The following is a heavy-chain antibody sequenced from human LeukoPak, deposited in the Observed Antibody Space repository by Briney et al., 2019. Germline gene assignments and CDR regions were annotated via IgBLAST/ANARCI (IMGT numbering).Heavy chain of an antibody. CDR2: NNESGST. CDR3: AREDYGDYYRLFDY. D-gene: IGHD4-17*01. J-gene: IGHJ4*02. Sequence: SSDTLSLPCAVYGGSFSGYYWSWIRQPPGKGLEWIGENNESGSTNYNPSLKSRVTISVDTSKNQLSLKLSSVTAADTAVYYCAREDYGDYYRLFDYWGQGTLVIVSS. CDR1: GGSFSGYY. V-gene: IGHV4-34*01.